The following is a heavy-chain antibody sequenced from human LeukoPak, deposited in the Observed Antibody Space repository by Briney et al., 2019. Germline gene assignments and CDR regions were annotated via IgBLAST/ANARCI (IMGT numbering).Heavy chain of an antibody. CDR3: ARLSSPYYYDSSEIDY. D-gene: IGHD3-22*01. V-gene: IGHV5-51*01. J-gene: IGHJ4*02. CDR2: IHPGDSDT. Sequence: SQNISRTGAGSCFTSYWIGWGRQMREKRLEWVGIIHPGDSDTYERPSFQGQFTISAEKSISTAYRQCSSLKASHTAMYYCARLSSPYYYDSSEIDYWGQGTLVTVSS. CDR1: GSCFTSYW.